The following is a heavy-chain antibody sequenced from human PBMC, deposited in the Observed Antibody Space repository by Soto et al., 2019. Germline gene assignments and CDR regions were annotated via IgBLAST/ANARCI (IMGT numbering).Heavy chain of an antibody. D-gene: IGHD3-16*01. Sequence: PGGSLRLSCAASGFTFSSFGLHWVRQAPGKGLEWVAVISYDGIDESYADSVKGRFTISRDSSKNTLYLQMNSLRGEDTAVYYCAKDGGRGYDAFDIWGQGTMVTVSS. J-gene: IGHJ3*02. CDR2: ISYDGIDE. CDR1: GFTFSSFG. CDR3: AKDGGRGYDAFDI. V-gene: IGHV3-30*18.